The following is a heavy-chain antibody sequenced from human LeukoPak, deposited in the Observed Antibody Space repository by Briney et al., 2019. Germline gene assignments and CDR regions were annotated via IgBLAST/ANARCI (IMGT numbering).Heavy chain of an antibody. Sequence: GGSLRLSCAAPGITFSDCYMSWIRQAPGKGLEWAANIKQDGSEKYYVDSVKGRFTISRDNAKNSLYLQMNSLRAEDTAVYYCARDTWSSWYPPDYWGQGTLVTVSS. CDR2: IKQDGSEK. J-gene: IGHJ4*02. V-gene: IGHV3-7*01. CDR3: ARDTWSSWYPPDY. CDR1: GITFSDCY. D-gene: IGHD6-13*01.